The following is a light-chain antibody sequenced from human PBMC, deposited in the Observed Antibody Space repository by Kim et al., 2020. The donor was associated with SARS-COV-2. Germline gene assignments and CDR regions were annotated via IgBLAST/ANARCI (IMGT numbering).Light chain of an antibody. Sequence: DIQMTQSPSTLSASVRDRVTITCRASQSISSWLAWYQQKPGKAPKLLIYKASSLESGVPSRFSGSGSGTEFTLTISSLQPDDFATYYCQQYNSYSTFGQGTKVDIK. CDR3: QQYNSYST. J-gene: IGKJ1*01. CDR1: QSISSW. V-gene: IGKV1-5*03. CDR2: KAS.